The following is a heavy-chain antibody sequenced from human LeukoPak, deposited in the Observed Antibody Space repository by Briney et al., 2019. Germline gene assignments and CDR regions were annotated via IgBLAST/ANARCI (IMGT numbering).Heavy chain of an antibody. CDR3: ARDQNYDFWSGYYHQPNYGMDV. D-gene: IGHD3-3*01. V-gene: IGHV1-46*01. CDR2: INPSGGST. J-gene: IGHJ6*02. CDR1: GYTFTSYY. Sequence: ASVKVSCKASGYTFTSYYMHWVRQAPGQGLEWMGIINPSGGSTSYAQKFQGRVTMTRDTSTSTVYMELGSLRSEDTAVYYCARDQNYDFWSGYYHQPNYGMDVWDQGTTVTVSS.